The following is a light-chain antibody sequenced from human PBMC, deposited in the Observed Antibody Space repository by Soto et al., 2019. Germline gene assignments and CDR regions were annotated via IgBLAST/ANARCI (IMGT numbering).Light chain of an antibody. V-gene: IGKV1-5*03. J-gene: IGKJ1*01. CDR2: KAS. CDR3: QQYNTHWT. Sequence: DIQMTQSPSTLSASIGSRVNITCRASQYVSSWLAWYQQKPGKAPKLIISKASGLETGVPGSLSGSASGTDFPLTISRLPPDDSATYYCQQYNTHWTFGQGTKVDIK. CDR1: QYVSSW.